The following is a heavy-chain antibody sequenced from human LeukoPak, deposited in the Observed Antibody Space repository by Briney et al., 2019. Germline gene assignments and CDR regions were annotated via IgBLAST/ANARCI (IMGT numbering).Heavy chain of an antibody. CDR1: GGTFSSYA. J-gene: IGHJ4*02. D-gene: IGHD4-17*01. CDR2: IIPILGIA. CDR3: ARDTGRTVTTGTTLGLDY. V-gene: IGHV1-69*04. Sequence: SVKVSCKSSGGTFSSYAISWVRQAPGQGVEWMGRIIPILGIANYAQKFQGRVAIAADKSTSTAYMELSSLRSEDTAVYCCARDTGRTVTTGTTLGLDYWGQGTLVTVSS.